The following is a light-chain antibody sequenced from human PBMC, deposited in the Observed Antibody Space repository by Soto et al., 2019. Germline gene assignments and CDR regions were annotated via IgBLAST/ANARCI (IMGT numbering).Light chain of an antibody. J-gene: IGKJ1*01. CDR1: QSLSSR. Sequence: DIHITHSPATLSASVSDRVTITFRASQSLSSRLAWYQQKPGKAPELLIYDASSLKSGVPSRFSGSESGTEFTLTISSLQPDDFATYYCQQYNNFWTFGQGTKVDTK. CDR3: QQYNNFWT. V-gene: IGKV1-5*01. CDR2: DAS.